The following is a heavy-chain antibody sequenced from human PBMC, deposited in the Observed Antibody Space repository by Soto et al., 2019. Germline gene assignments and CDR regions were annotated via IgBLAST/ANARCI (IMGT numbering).Heavy chain of an antibody. CDR2: ISGSGGST. D-gene: IGHD6-13*01. Sequence: GGSLRLSCAASGFTFSSYAMSWVRQAPGKGLEWVSAISGSGGSTYYADSVKGRFTISRDNSKNTLYLQMNSLRAEDTAVYYCAKGSSSWYQTYFDYWGQGTLVTVSA. J-gene: IGHJ4*02. V-gene: IGHV3-23*01. CDR1: GFTFSSYA. CDR3: AKGSSSWYQTYFDY.